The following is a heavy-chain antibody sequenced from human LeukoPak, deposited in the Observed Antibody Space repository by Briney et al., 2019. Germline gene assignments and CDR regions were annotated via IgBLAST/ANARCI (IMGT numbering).Heavy chain of an antibody. Sequence: PSETLSLTCTVSGGSISSSSYYWGWIRQPPGKGLEWIGYIYYSGSTNYNPSLKSRVTISVDTSKNQFSLKLNSVTAADTAVYYCARTTIAAINWFDPWGQGTLVTVSS. D-gene: IGHD6-6*01. CDR3: ARTTIAAINWFDP. CDR2: IYYSGST. J-gene: IGHJ5*02. V-gene: IGHV4-61*05. CDR1: GGSISSSSYY.